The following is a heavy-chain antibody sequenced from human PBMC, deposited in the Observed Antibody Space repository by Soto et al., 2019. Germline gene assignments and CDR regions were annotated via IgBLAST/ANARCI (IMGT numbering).Heavy chain of an antibody. J-gene: IGHJ6*02. CDR3: ARDQWGGTEIPSLYYYGMDV. CDR1: GGSISSGDYY. Sequence: QVQLQESGPGLVKPSQTLSLTCTVSGGSISSGDYYWSWIRQPPGKGLEWIGYIYYSGSTYYNPSPKSRITMSVDTSKNQFSLKLSSVTAADTAVYYCARDQWGGTEIPSLYYYGMDVWGQGTTVTVSS. D-gene: IGHD1-1*01. CDR2: IYYSGST. V-gene: IGHV4-30-4*01.